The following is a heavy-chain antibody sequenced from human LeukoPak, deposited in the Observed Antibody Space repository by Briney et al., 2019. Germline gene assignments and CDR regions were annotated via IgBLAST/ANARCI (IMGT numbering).Heavy chain of an antibody. V-gene: IGHV4-34*01. J-gene: IGHJ4*01. D-gene: IGHD2-15*01. CDR3: ARSPRKHGFIVVELADDHYFDY. CDR2: INYSGST. CDR1: GGSFSGYY. Sequence: SETLSLTCAVYGGSFSGYYWSWIRQPPGKGLEWIAEINYSGSTNYNPSLTSRGSISLDTSKNQSSLMQSTVPAADTAVYYCARSPRKHGFIVVELADDHYFDYWGQGTLVTVSS.